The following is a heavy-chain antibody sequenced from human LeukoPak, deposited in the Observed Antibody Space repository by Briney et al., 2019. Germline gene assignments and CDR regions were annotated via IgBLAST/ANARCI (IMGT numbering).Heavy chain of an antibody. V-gene: IGHV1-69*13. CDR2: IIPMFGTA. Sequence: ASVSVSCKASGGTFSSYAISWVRQAPGQGLEWRGGIIPMFGTANYAQKFQGRVTITADESTSTAYMELSSLRSEDTAVYYCASGEYCTNGVCYSAGNAFDIWGQGTMVTVSS. CDR3: ASGEYCTNGVCYSAGNAFDI. J-gene: IGHJ3*02. D-gene: IGHD2-8*01. CDR1: GGTFSSYA.